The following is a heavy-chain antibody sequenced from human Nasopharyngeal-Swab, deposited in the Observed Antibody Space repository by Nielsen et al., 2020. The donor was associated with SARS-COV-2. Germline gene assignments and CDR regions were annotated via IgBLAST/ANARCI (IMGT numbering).Heavy chain of an antibody. D-gene: IGHD4-17*01. V-gene: IGHV1-3*01. Sequence: APGQRLEWMGWINAGNGNTKYSQKFQGRVTITRDTSASTAYMELSSLRSEDTAVYYCARADGDYVHDYWGQGTLVTVSS. J-gene: IGHJ4*02. CDR3: ARADGDYVHDY. CDR2: INAGNGNT.